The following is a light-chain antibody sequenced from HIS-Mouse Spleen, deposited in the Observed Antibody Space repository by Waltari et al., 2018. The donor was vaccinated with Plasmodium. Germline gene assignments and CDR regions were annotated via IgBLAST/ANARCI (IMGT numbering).Light chain of an antibody. CDR1: VLAKQS. CDR2: KDS. Sequence: SYELTHPSSVSVSPGPSASITRCGDVLAKQSARWFHRKPGQAPVLVIYKDSERPSGIPERFSGSSSGTTVTLTISGAQVEDEADYYCYSAADNNRVFGGGTKLTVL. CDR3: YSAADNNRV. J-gene: IGLJ3*02. V-gene: IGLV3-27*01.